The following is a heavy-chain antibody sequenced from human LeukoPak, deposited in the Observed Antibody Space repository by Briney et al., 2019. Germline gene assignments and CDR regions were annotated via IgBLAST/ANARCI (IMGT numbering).Heavy chain of an antibody. CDR2: IYYSGGT. Sequence: PSETLSLTCTVSGGSISSYYWSWIRQPPGKGLEWIGYIYYSGGTNYNPSLKSRVTISVDTSKNQFSLKLSSVTAADTAVYYCARVPISGSPLWYYYYYMDVWGKGTTVTVSS. V-gene: IGHV4-59*01. CDR3: ARVPISGSPLWYYYYYMDV. J-gene: IGHJ6*03. CDR1: GGSISSYY. D-gene: IGHD2-15*01.